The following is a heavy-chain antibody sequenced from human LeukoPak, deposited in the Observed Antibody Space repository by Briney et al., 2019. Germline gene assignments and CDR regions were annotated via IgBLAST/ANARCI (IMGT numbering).Heavy chain of an antibody. V-gene: IGHV4-38-2*02. D-gene: IGHD3-22*01. CDR3: ARGPYSYDSSGAFDI. CDR1: GYSISSGYH. J-gene: IGHJ3*02. Sequence: SQTLSLTCTVSGYSISSGYHWGWIRQPPGKGLEWIGSIYHSGSTYYNPSLKSRVTISVDTSKNQFSLKLSSVTAADTAVYFCARGPYSYDSSGAFDIWGQGTMVTVSS. CDR2: IYHSGST.